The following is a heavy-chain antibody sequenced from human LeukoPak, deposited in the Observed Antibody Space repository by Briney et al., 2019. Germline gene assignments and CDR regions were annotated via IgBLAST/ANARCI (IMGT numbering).Heavy chain of an antibody. J-gene: IGHJ3*02. Sequence: GASVKVSCRASGYTFTGYYMHWVRQAPGQGLEWMGWINPNSGGTNYAQKFQGRVTMTRDTSISTAYMELSRLRSDDTAVYYCARDPRYCSSTSCKFDIWGQGTMVTVSS. CDR2: INPNSGGT. V-gene: IGHV1-2*02. D-gene: IGHD2-2*01. CDR1: GYTFTGYY. CDR3: ARDPRYCSSTSCKFDI.